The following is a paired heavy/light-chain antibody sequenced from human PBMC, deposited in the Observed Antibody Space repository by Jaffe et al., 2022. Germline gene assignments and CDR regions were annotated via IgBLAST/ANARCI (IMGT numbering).Heavy chain of an antibody. V-gene: IGHV4-4*02. CDR2: IYHSGST. Sequence: QVQLQESGPGLVKPSGTLSLTCAVSGGSISSSNWWSWVRQPPGKGLEWIGEIYHSGSTNYNPSLKSRVTISVDKSKNQFSLKLSSVTAADTAVYYCARDPNKSLGYCSSTSCFNWFDPWGQGTLVTVSS. CDR3: ARDPNKSLGYCSSTSCFNWFDP. J-gene: IGHJ5*02. CDR1: GGSISSSNW. D-gene: IGHD2-2*01.
Light chain of an antibody. Sequence: EIVMTQSPATLSVSPGERATLSCRASQSVSSNLAWYQQKPGQAPRLLIYGASTRATGIPARFSGSGSGTEFTLTISSLQSEDFAVYYCQQYNNWPRRYTFGQGTKLEIK. CDR3: QQYNNWPRRYT. CDR2: GAS. J-gene: IGKJ2*01. CDR1: QSVSSN. V-gene: IGKV3-15*01.